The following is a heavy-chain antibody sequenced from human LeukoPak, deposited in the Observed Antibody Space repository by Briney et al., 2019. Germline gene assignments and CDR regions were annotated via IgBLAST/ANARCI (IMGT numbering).Heavy chain of an antibody. CDR3: ARDRPRIAVAGGGPYYFDY. Sequence: APVKVSCKASGYTFTGYYMHWVRQAPGQGLEWMGWINPNSGGTNYAQKFQGRVTMTRDMSISTAYMELSRLRSDDTAVYYCARDRPRIAVAGGGPYYFDYWGQGTLATVSS. CDR2: INPNSGGT. CDR1: GYTFTGYY. D-gene: IGHD6-19*01. J-gene: IGHJ4*02. V-gene: IGHV1-2*02.